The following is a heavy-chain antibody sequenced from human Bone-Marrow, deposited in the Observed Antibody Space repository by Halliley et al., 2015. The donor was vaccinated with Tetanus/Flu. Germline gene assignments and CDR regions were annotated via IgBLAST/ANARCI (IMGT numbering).Heavy chain of an antibody. CDR1: GGTFSSHV. J-gene: IGHJ4*02. Sequence: QLVQSGAEVKRPGSSVKVSCKPPGGTFSSHVISWVRQAPGQGLEWMGPITPFLDTTRYGQKFPGRLTLSADKSTSTVYMEINSLPSEASVVYFCAKAVHFGDPLDFWGPGSLVAVSS. CDR3: AKAVHFGDPLDF. D-gene: IGHD3-10*01. V-gene: IGHV1-69*06. CDR2: ITPFLDTT.